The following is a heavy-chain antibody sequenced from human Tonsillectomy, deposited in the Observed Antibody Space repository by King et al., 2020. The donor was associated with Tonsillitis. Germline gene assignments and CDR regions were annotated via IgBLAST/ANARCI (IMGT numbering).Heavy chain of an antibody. CDR3: ARVLRVSY. Sequence: EVQLVESGGGLVQPGGSLRLSCVVSGFTFRSYWMTWVRQPPGKAPEWVASIRQDGSDIYYVDSVKGRFTISRDNAKNSLFLQMNSLRVEDTAVYYCARVLRVSYWGQGTLVTVSS. CDR2: IRQDGSDI. J-gene: IGHJ4*02. CDR1: GFTFRSYW. D-gene: IGHD2-15*01. V-gene: IGHV3-7*03.